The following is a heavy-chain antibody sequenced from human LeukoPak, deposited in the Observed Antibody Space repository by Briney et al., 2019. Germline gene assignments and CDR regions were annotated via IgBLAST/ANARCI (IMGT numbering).Heavy chain of an antibody. Sequence: PGGSLRLSCAASGFTFSSYDMHWVRQATGKGLEWVSAIGTAGDTYYPGSMKGRFTISRENAKNSLYLQMNSLRAGDTAVYYCARGLSGYYIFDYWGQGTLVTVSS. D-gene: IGHD3-22*01. CDR3: ARGLSGYYIFDY. V-gene: IGHV3-13*01. CDR1: GFTFSSYD. J-gene: IGHJ4*02. CDR2: IGTAGDT.